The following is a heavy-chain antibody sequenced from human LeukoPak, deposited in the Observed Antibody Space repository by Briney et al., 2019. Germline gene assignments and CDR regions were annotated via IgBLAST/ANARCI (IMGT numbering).Heavy chain of an antibody. CDR1: GYTFTGYY. Sequence: GASVKVSCKASGYTFTGYYMHWVRQAPGQGLEWMGWINPNSGGTNYAQKFQGRVTMTRDTSISTAYMELSRLRSDDTAVYYCARVPKAVAVELPFDYWGQGTLVTVSS. J-gene: IGHJ4*02. D-gene: IGHD6-19*01. CDR2: INPNSGGT. CDR3: ARVPKAVAVELPFDY. V-gene: IGHV1-2*02.